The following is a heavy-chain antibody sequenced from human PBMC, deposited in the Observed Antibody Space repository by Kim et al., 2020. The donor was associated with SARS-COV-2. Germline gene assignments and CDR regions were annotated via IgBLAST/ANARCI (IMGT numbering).Heavy chain of an antibody. CDR2: IKSKTDGGTT. D-gene: IGHD3-10*01. Sequence: GGSLRLSCAASGFTFSNAWMSWVRQAPGKGLEWVGRIKSKTDGGTTDYAAPVKGRFTISRDDSKNTLYLQMNSLKTEDTAVYYCTTDPGGGYYGSTWWVWGQATTVAVPS. J-gene: IGHJ6*02. CDR3: TTDPGGGYYGSTWWV. CDR1: GFTFSNAW. V-gene: IGHV3-15*01.